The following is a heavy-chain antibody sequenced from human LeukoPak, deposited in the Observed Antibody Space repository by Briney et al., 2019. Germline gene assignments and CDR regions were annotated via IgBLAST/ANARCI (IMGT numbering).Heavy chain of an antibody. CDR1: GGTFSSYA. V-gene: IGHV1-69*13. J-gene: IGHJ6*02. CDR3: ASEDYCTNGVCYTINYYYGMDV. CDR2: IIPIFGTA. Sequence: EASVKVSCKASGGTFSSYAISWVRQAPGQGLEWMGGIIPIFGTANYAQKFQGRVTITADESTSTAYMELSSLRSEDTAVYYCASEDYCTNGVCYTINYYYGMDVWGQGTTVTVSS. D-gene: IGHD2-8*01.